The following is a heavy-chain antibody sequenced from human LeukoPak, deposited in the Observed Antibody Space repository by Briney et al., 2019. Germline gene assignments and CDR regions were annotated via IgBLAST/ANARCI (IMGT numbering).Heavy chain of an antibody. CDR1: GGSISSYY. V-gene: IGHV4-59*01. D-gene: IGHD3-16*02. CDR2: IYYSGST. CDR3: ARGAYDYVWGSYRPNAFDI. Sequence: SETLSLTCTVSGGSISSYYWSWIRQPPGKGLEWLGYIYYSGSTNYNPSLKSRVTISVDTSKNQFSLKLSSVTAADTAVYYCARGAYDYVWGSYRPNAFDIWGQGTMVTVSS. J-gene: IGHJ3*02.